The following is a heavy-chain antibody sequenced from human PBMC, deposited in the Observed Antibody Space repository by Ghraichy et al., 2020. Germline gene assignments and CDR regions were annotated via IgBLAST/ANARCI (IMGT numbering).Heavy chain of an antibody. V-gene: IGHV4-39*01. J-gene: IGHJ6*02. CDR3: AGLLDYYYGMDV. CDR2: IYYSGST. CDR1: GGSISRSNYY. Sequence: SETLSPTCTVSGGSISRSNYYWGWIRQPPGKGLEWIGSIYYSGSTYYNPSLKSRVTISVDTSKNQFSLKLSSVTAADTAVYYCAGLLDYYYGMDVWGQGTTVTVSS.